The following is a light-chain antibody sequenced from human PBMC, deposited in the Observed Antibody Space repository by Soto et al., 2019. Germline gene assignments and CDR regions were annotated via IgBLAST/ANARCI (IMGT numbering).Light chain of an antibody. CDR3: QAWDSGTGV. CDR1: KLGNRY. V-gene: IGLV3-1*01. CDR2: QDT. Sequence: SYELTQPPSVSVSPGQTASISCSGAKLGNRYACWYQQRPGQSPVLVIFQDTKRPSGIPERFSGSNSGNTATLTIAGTQAMDEADYYCQAWDSGTGVFGGGTKLTVL. J-gene: IGLJ2*01.